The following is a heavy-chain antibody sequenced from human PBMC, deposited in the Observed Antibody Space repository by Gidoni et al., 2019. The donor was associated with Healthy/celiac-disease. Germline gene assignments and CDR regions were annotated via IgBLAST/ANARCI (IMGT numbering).Heavy chain of an antibody. V-gene: IGHV3-30-3*01. CDR2: ISYDGSNK. J-gene: IGHJ4*02. D-gene: IGHD2-2*01. CDR3: AREGYCSSTSCYEDYFDY. CDR1: GFTFSSYA. Sequence: QVQLVESGGGVVQPGRSLRLSCAASGFTFSSYAMHWVRQAPGKGLEWVAVISYDGSNKYYADSVKGRFTISRDNSKNTLYLQMNSLRAEDTAVYYCAREGYCSSTSCYEDYFDYWGQETLVTVSS.